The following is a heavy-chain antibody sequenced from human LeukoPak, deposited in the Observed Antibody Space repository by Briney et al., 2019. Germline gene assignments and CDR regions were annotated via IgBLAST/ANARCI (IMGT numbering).Heavy chain of an antibody. J-gene: IGHJ4*02. Sequence: SETLSLTCTVSGGFISGSHYYWAWIRQPPGKGLEWIGMINYSGNRYYNPSLWSRATISVDTSTNQFSLNLNSVTAADTAVYYCARGYDYWGQGTLVAVSS. CDR2: INYSGNR. CDR3: ARGYDY. CDR1: GGFISGSHYY. D-gene: IGHD3-22*01. V-gene: IGHV4-39*01.